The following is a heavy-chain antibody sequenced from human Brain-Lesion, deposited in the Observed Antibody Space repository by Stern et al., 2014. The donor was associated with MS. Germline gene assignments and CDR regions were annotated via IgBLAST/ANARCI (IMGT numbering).Heavy chain of an antibody. V-gene: IGHV4-61*02. CDR1: GGSISSGGYY. CDR2: IFNRGSP. D-gene: IGHD2-2*01. Sequence: QVQLVESGPGLVKPSQTLSLSCTVSGGSISSGGYYWSWIRQPAGKGLEWIGRIFNRGSPSYNPSPKSRVTISIDPSKNQFPLRLNSMTAADTAVYYCARGRVVPGFQYYATDVWGQGTTVIVSS. J-gene: IGHJ6*02. CDR3: ARGRVVPGFQYYATDV.